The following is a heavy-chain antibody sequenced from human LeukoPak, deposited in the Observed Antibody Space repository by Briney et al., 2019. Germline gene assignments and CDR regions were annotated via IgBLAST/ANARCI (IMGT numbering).Heavy chain of an antibody. CDR1: GFTFSSYA. J-gene: IGHJ4*02. Sequence: PGGSLRLSCAASGFTFSSYAMSWVRRAPGKGPEWVSAISGSGTTTYYADSVKGRFTISRDNSKNTLYLQMNSLRAEDTAVYYCAKASSGWSQYDYWGQGTLVPVSS. CDR3: AKASSGWSQYDY. D-gene: IGHD6-19*01. CDR2: ISGSGTTT. V-gene: IGHV3-23*01.